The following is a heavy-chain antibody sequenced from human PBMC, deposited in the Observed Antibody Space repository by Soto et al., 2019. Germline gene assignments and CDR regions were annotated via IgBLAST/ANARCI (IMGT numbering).Heavy chain of an antibody. CDR3: AKDRDSSGYAPDEFDY. CDR2: ISGSGGST. V-gene: IGHV3-23*01. D-gene: IGHD3-22*01. J-gene: IGHJ4*02. Sequence: GGSLRLSCAASGFTFSSYAMSWVRQAPGKGLEWVSAISGSGGSTYYADSVKGRFTISRDNSKNTLYLQMNSLRAEDTDVYYCAKDRDSSGYAPDEFDYWGQGTLVTVSS. CDR1: GFTFSSYA.